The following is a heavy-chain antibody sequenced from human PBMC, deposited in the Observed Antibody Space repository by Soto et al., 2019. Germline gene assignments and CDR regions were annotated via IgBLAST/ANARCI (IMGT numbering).Heavy chain of an antibody. J-gene: IGHJ4*02. D-gene: IGHD3-3*01. V-gene: IGHV3-23*04. CDR1: GFAFGSYA. CDR2: VTSGGTT. Sequence: EAQLVESGGGLVQPGGSLRLSCAASGFAFGSYAMNWVRQAPGKGLEWVSAVTSGGTTYYADSMGGRFTISRDNSKNTLYLQMNGLRAEDTAVYYCATGLRYLEWFTRPDYWGQGTLVTVSS. CDR3: ATGLRYLEWFTRPDY.